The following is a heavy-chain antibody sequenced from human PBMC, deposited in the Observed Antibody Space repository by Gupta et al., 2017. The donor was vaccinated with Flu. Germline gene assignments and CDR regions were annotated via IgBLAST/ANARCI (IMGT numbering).Heavy chain of an antibody. CDR2: IYYSGKE. J-gene: IGHJ4*02. D-gene: IGHD1-1*01. CDR3: ARGTGAELDRLMLGLDS. CDR1: GGSISSGTYY. V-gene: IGHV4-31*03. Sequence: QVQLHESGPGLVKPSQTLSLTCNVSGGSISSGTYYWTWIRQHAVKGLEWIGYIYYSGKEYYNPSLKSRVSISVDTSRNQFSLKLSSVTAADTAVYYCARGTGAELDRLMLGLDSWGQGTLVNVSS.